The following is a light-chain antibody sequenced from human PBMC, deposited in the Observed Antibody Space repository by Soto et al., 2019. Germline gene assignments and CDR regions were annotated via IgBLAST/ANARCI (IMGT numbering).Light chain of an antibody. J-gene: IGKJ4*01. V-gene: IGKV1-5*03. Sequence: DIQMTHSPSTLAASVGDRVTITCRASQSVSTWLAWYQQKPGKAPILLIYKASSLEIGVPSRFSGSGSGTEFTLTISSLQPDDFATYFCQQYNNYPRTFGGGTKVEI. CDR2: KAS. CDR3: QQYNNYPRT. CDR1: QSVSTW.